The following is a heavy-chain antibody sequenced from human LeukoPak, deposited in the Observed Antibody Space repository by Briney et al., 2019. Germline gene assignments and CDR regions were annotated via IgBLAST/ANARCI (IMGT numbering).Heavy chain of an antibody. CDR3: ARGTRLGYCSSTSCYNWFDP. Sequence: TSSETLSLTCTVSGGSIISYYWSWIRQPPGKGLEWIGYIFYSGSTNYNPSLKSRITISVDTSKNQFSLKLSSVTAADTAVYYCARGTRLGYCSSTSCYNWFDPWGQGTLVTVSS. CDR2: IFYSGST. D-gene: IGHD2-2*01. J-gene: IGHJ5*02. CDR1: GGSIISYY. V-gene: IGHV4-59*12.